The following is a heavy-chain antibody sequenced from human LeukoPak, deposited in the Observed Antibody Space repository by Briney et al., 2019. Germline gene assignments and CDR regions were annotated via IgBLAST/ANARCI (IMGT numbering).Heavy chain of an antibody. J-gene: IGHJ4*02. CDR1: GGSISSYY. CDR2: IYYSGST. V-gene: IGHV4-59*01. CDR3: ARTYYYGSGRYFDY. D-gene: IGHD3-10*01. Sequence: SETLSLTCTVSGGSISSYYWSWIRQPPGKGLEWIGYIYYSGSTNYNPSLKSRFTISLDTSKNQFSLKLSSVTAADTAVYYCARTYYYGSGRYFDYWGQGTLVTVSS.